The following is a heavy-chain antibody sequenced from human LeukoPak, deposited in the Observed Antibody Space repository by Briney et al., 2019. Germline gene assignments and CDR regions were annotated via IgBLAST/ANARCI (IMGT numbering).Heavy chain of an antibody. J-gene: IGHJ6*02. CDR2: INPSGGST. D-gene: IGHD3-3*01. CDR3: AREGFPPKIADFWSGLGPYYYYGMDV. Sequence: ASVKVSCKASGYTFTSYYMHWVRQAPGQGLEWMGIINPSGGSTSYTQKFQGRVTMTRDTSTSTVYMELSSLRSEDTAVYYCAREGFPPKIADFWSGLGPYYYYGMDVWGQGTTVTVSS. CDR1: GYTFTSYY. V-gene: IGHV1-46*01.